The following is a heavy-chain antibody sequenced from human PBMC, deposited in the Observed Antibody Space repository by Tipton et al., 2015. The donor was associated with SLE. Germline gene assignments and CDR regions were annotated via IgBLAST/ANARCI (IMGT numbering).Heavy chain of an antibody. Sequence: TLSLTCTVSGGSISSYYWSWIRQPPGKGLEWIGYIYYSGSTNYNPSLKSRVTISVGTSKNQFSLKLSSVTAADTAVYYCARDNKAAAGRGAFDIWGQGTMVTVSS. CDR3: ARDNKAAAGRGAFDI. CDR2: IYYSGST. J-gene: IGHJ3*02. V-gene: IGHV4-59*01. CDR1: GGSISSYY. D-gene: IGHD6-13*01.